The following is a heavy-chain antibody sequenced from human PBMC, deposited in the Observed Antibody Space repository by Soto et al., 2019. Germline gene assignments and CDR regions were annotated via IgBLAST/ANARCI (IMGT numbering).Heavy chain of an antibody. CDR1: GFTFNSYG. Sequence: GGSLRLSCAASGFTFNSYGMHWVRQGPGNGLEWVAFISYDSTKTYYADSVKGRFTISRDNSNSALYVQMNSLTGEDTAVYYXARTRSAWSDFHYYSLDVWGQGTTVTVSS. D-gene: IGHD1-26*01. J-gene: IGHJ6*02. V-gene: IGHV3-30*03. CDR3: ARTRSAWSDFHYYSLDV. CDR2: ISYDSTKT.